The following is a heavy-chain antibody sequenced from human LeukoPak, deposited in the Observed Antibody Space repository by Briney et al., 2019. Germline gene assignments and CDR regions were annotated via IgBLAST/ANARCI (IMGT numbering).Heavy chain of an antibody. V-gene: IGHV1-69*13. CDR1: GYTFTSYG. J-gene: IGHJ4*02. CDR3: ARDSDSGSYGFDY. Sequence: ASVKVSCKASGYTFTSYGISWVRQAPGQGLEWMGGIIPIFGTANYAQKFQGRVTITADESTSTAYMELSSLRSEDTAVYYCARDSDSGSYGFDYWGQGTLVTVSS. D-gene: IGHD1-26*01. CDR2: IIPIFGTA.